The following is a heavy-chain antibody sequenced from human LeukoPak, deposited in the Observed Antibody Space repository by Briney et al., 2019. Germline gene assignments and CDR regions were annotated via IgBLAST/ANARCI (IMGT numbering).Heavy chain of an antibody. CDR3: AREDDDYGDYVNGFDP. CDR1: GGSISSGSYY. D-gene: IGHD4-17*01. CDR2: IYTSGRT. V-gene: IGHV4-61*02. Sequence: PSQTLSLTCTVSGGSISSGSYYWGWLGQPAGKGLEWFVRIYTSGRTNYNPSLKSRVTISVDTSKNQFSLKLSSVTAADTAVYYCAREDDDYGDYVNGFDPWGQGTLVTVSS. J-gene: IGHJ5*02.